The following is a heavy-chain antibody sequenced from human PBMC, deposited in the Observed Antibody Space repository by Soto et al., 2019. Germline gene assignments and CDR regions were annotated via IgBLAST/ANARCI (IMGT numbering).Heavy chain of an antibody. CDR2: IYWDDDK. D-gene: IGHD2-21*02. CDR1: GLSLSTTGVG. J-gene: IGHJ6*02. Sequence: QITLKESGPTLVKPTQTLTLTCTFSGLSLSTTGVGVGWIRQPPGKALEWLALIYWDDDKRYSPSLKSRLTITKDTSKNQEVLKMTNMDPVDTATYYCVQSRCGGDCLHSYSSHSYYGLDVWGQGTTVTVSS. V-gene: IGHV2-5*02. CDR3: VQSRCGGDCLHSYSSHSYYGLDV.